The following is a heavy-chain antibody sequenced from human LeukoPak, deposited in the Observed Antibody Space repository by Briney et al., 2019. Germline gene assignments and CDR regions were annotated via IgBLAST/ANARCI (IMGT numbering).Heavy chain of an antibody. CDR1: GGSFSGYY. D-gene: IGHD3-22*01. CDR2: INHSGST. Sequence: SETLSLTCAVYGGSFSGYYWSWIRQPPGEGLEWIGEINHSGSTNYNPSLKSRVTISVDTSKNQFSLKLSSVTAADTAVYYCARGRTYYYDSSGYYYAGRYFDYWGQGTLVTVSS. V-gene: IGHV4-34*01. CDR3: ARGRTYYYDSSGYYYAGRYFDY. J-gene: IGHJ4*02.